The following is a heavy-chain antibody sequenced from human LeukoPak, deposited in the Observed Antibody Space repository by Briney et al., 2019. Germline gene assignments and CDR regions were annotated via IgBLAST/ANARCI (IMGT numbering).Heavy chain of an antibody. J-gene: IGHJ4*02. CDR3: AKEPEPSYCSGGSCYSGYDY. D-gene: IGHD2-15*01. CDR2: IRYDGSNK. Sequence: GGSLRLSCAASGFTFSSYGMHWVRQAPGKGLEWVAFIRYDGSNKYYADSVKGRFTISRDNSKNTLYLQMNSLRAEDTAVYYCAKEPEPSYCSGGSCYSGYDYWGQGTLVTVSS. CDR1: GFTFSSYG. V-gene: IGHV3-30*02.